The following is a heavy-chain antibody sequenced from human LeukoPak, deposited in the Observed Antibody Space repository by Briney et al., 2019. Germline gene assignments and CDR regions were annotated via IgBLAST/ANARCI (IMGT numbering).Heavy chain of an antibody. CDR1: GGTFSSYA. CDR3: ATSSTSVTFDY. V-gene: IGHV1-69*04. CDR2: IIPILGIA. D-gene: IGHD2-2*01. J-gene: IGHJ4*02. Sequence: ASVKVSCKASGGTFSSYAISWVRQAPGQGLEWMGRIIPILGIANYAQKFQGRVTITADKSTSTAYMELSSLRSEDTAVYYCATSSTSVTFDYWGQGTLVTVSS.